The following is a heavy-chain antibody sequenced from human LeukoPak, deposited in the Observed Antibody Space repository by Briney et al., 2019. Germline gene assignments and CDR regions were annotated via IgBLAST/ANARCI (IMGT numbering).Heavy chain of an antibody. CDR2: TYYRSKWYN. Sequence: SQTLSLTCAISGDSVSSNRADWNGIRQSPSRGLEWLGRTYYRSKWYNDYAVSVKSRITINPDTSKNQFSLQLNSVTPEDTAVYYCARAPVVPAPPDYYYYYMDVWGKGTTVTVSS. V-gene: IGHV6-1*01. CDR1: GDSVSSNRAD. D-gene: IGHD2-2*01. J-gene: IGHJ6*03. CDR3: ARAPVVPAPPDYYYYYMDV.